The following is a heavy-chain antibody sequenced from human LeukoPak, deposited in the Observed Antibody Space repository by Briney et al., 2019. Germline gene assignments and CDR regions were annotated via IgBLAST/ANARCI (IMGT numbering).Heavy chain of an antibody. J-gene: IGHJ4*02. D-gene: IGHD5-24*01. CDR3: AKEDDYNYIDY. CDR1: GFTFSSYA. Sequence: GGSLRLSCAASGFTFSSYAMSWIRQAPGKGLECVSTISGSGATTYYADSVKGRFTISRDNSKNTLYLQVNNLRAEDTAVYYCAKEDDYNYIDYWGQGTLVTVSS. CDR2: ISGSGATT. V-gene: IGHV3-23*01.